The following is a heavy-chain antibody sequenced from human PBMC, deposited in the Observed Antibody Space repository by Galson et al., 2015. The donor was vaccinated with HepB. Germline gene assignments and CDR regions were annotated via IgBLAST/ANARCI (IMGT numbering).Heavy chain of an antibody. D-gene: IGHD4-17*01. V-gene: IGHV1-18*01. CDR1: GYTFTSYG. CDR2: ISAYNGNT. J-gene: IGHJ4*02. CDR3: ARDTHDYGDYGFDY. Sequence: SVKVSCKASGYTFTSYGISWVRQAPGQGLEWMGWISAYNGNTNYAQKLQGRVTMTTDTSTSTAYMELRSLRSDDTAVYYCARDTHDYGDYGFDYWGQGTLVTVSS.